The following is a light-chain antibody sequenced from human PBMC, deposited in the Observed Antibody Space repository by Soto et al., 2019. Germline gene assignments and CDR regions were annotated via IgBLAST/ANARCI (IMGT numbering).Light chain of an antibody. CDR2: DVS. CDR3: SSYTSSSTVV. CDR1: SSDVGGYNS. J-gene: IGLJ2*01. V-gene: IGLV2-14*01. Sequence: QSALTQPPSVSGSPGQSITISCTGTSSDVGGYNSVSWYQQHPGKAPKLIIYDVSNRPSGVSYRFSGSKSGNTASLTISGLQAEDEADYYCSSYTSSSTVVFGGGTKVTVL.